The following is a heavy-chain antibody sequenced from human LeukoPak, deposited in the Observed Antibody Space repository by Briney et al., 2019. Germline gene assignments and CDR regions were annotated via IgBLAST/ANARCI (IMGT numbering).Heavy chain of an antibody. Sequence: KPSETLSLTCTVSGGSISSSSYYWGWIRQPPGKGLEWIGSIYHSGNTYYNPSLKSRVTISVDTSKNQFSLKLSSVTAADTAVYYCARGILRITMIVVANFHFDYWGQGTLVTVSS. CDR1: GGSISSSSYY. D-gene: IGHD3-22*01. CDR2: IYHSGNT. J-gene: IGHJ4*02. V-gene: IGHV4-39*01. CDR3: ARGILRITMIVVANFHFDY.